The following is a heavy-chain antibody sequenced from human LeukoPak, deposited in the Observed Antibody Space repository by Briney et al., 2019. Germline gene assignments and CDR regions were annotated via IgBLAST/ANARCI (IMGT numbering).Heavy chain of an antibody. CDR1: GFTFSSYA. Sequence: GGSLRLSCAASGFTFSSYAMSWVRQAPGKGLEWVSALNGDNTYYADSVKGQFTVSRDNSKNTLYLQMNSLRAEDTAVYYCAKASLFGVVWYWGQGTLVTVSS. V-gene: IGHV3-23*01. CDR3: AKASLFGVVWY. D-gene: IGHD3-3*01. CDR2: LNGDNT. J-gene: IGHJ4*02.